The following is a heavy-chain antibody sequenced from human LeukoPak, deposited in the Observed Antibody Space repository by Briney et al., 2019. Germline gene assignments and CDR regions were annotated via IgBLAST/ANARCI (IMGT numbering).Heavy chain of an antibody. CDR3: ARGTVATTMY. V-gene: IGHV3-21*01. J-gene: IGHJ4*02. D-gene: IGHD5-12*01. CDR1: GFTFSSYW. Sequence: GGSLRLSCAASGFTFSSYWMHWVRQAPGKGLEWVSSISSSSSYIYYADSVKGRFTISRDNAKNSLYLQMNSLRAEDTAVYYCARGTVATTMYWGQGTLITASS. CDR2: ISSSSSYI.